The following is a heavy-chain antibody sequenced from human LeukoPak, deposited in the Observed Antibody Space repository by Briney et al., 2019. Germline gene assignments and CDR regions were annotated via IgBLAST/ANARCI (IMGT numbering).Heavy chain of an antibody. CDR2: INWNGGST. J-gene: IGHJ3*02. Sequence: GGSLRLSCAASGFTFDDYGMSWVRQGPGKGLEWVSGINWNGGSTGYADSVKGRLTISRDNAKNSLYLQMNSLRAEDTAVYCCVRDGMVIPYAFDIWGQGTMVTVSS. CDR1: GFTFDDYG. D-gene: IGHD2-21*01. V-gene: IGHV3-20*04. CDR3: VRDGMVIPYAFDI.